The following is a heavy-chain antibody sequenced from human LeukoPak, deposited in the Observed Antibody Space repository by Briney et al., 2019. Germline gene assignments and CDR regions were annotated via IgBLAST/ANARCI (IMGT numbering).Heavy chain of an antibody. D-gene: IGHD5-18*01. V-gene: IGHV1-2*02. CDR2: MNPNSGGT. J-gene: IGHJ4*02. CDR3: ARLRATLRGYSYGLLDY. Sequence: ASVKVSCKASGYTFTSYDINWVRQATGQGLEWMGWMNPNSGGTNYAQKFQGRVTMTRDTSISTAYMELSRLRSDDTAVYYCARLRATLRGYSYGLLDYWGQGTLVTVSS. CDR1: GYTFTSYD.